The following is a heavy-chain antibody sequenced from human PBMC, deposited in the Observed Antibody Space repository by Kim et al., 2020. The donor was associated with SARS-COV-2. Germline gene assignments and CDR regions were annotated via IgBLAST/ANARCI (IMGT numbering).Heavy chain of an antibody. V-gene: IGHV7-4-1*01. CDR1: GYAFTNFG. J-gene: IGHJ4*02. Sequence: ASVKVSCKASGYAFTNFGRNWGRQVPGQGLEGMGGINPNTGNPTYAPGFTGRFVFYLDPSVNTAYLQISSLRDEDTAVYYCARGLEGHRALGESCWGQGTRLTVPT. D-gene: IGHD3-10*01. CDR2: INPNTGNP. CDR3: ARGLEGHRALGESC.